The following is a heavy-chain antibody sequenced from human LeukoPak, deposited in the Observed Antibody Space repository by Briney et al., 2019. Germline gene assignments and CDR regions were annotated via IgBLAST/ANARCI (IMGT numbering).Heavy chain of an antibody. Sequence: PSETLSLTCAVYGGSFSGYYWSWIRQPPGKGLEWIGYIYYSGSTYYNPSLKSRVTISVDTSKNQFSLKLSSVTAADTAVYYCARAAAGTWEFDYWGQGTLVTVSS. CDR3: ARAAAGTWEFDY. J-gene: IGHJ4*02. V-gene: IGHV4-34*09. CDR1: GGSFSGYY. CDR2: IYYSGST. D-gene: IGHD6-13*01.